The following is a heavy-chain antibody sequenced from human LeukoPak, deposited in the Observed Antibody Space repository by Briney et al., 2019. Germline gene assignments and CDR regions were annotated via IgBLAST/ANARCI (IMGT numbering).Heavy chain of an antibody. CDR3: ASGEVGATYH. J-gene: IGHJ5*02. D-gene: IGHD1-26*01. V-gene: IGHV3-33*03. CDR1: GFTFSSYG. Sequence: GGSLRLSCAASGFTFSSYGMHWVRQAPGKGLEWVAVIWYDGSNKYYADSVKGRFTISRDDAKNSLFLQMNSLRAEDTAVYYCASGEVGATYHWGQGTLVTVSS. CDR2: IWYDGSNK.